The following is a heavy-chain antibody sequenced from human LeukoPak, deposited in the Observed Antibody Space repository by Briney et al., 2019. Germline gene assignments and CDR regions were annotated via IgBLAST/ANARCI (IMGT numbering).Heavy chain of an antibody. CDR3: ARDSLGWSFDY. V-gene: IGHV3-48*03. CDR1: GFTFSSNG. D-gene: IGHD2-15*01. CDR2: ISATGGTI. J-gene: IGHJ4*02. Sequence: PGGSLRLSCAASGFTFSSNGMNWVRQAPGKGLEWVSYISATGGTIYYADSVKGRFTISRDNAKNSLYLQMNSLRAEDTAVYYCARDSLGWSFDYWGQGTLVTVSS.